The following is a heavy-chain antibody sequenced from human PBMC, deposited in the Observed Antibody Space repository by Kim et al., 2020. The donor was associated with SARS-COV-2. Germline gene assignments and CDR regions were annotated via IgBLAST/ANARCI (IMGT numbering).Heavy chain of an antibody. CDR3: ATGRVAGPPAWFDP. CDR1: GYTLTESS. CDR2: FDPEDGET. J-gene: IGHJ5*02. V-gene: IGHV1-24*01. Sequence: ASVKVSCKVSGYTLTESSMHWVRQAPGKGLEWMGGFDPEDGETIYAQKFQGRVTMTEDTSTDTAYMELSSLRSEDTAVYYCATGRVAGPPAWFDPWGQGTLVTVSS. D-gene: IGHD2-15*01.